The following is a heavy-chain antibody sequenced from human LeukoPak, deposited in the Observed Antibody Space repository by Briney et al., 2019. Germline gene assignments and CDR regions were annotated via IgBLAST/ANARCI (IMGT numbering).Heavy chain of an antibody. J-gene: IGHJ6*03. CDR2: INHSGST. V-gene: IGHV4-34*01. CDR3: ARFRNYSTVYYYYYMDV. D-gene: IGHD4-11*01. CDR1: GGSFSGYY. Sequence: SETLSLTCAVYGGSFSGYYWSWIRQPPGKGLEWIGEINHSGSTNYNPSLTSRVTISVDTSKNQFSLKLSSVTAADSAVYYCARFRNYSTVYYYYYMDVWGKGTTVTVSS.